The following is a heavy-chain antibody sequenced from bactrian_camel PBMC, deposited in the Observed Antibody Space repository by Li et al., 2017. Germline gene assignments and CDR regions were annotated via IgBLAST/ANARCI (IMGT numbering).Heavy chain of an antibody. V-gene: IGHV3S6*01. J-gene: IGHJ4*01. CDR3: AKSDEGAVN. CDR1: GFDFSNSG. CDR2: IKNDGTVT. Sequence: LVESGGGAAQPGGSLRLSCEASGFDFSNSGMHWVRQAPGKGLEWVSGIKNDGTVTDYQGSVEGRFTVSRDNAKNTLYLQSNSLKTEDTAMYYCAKSDEGAVNWGQGTQVTVS.